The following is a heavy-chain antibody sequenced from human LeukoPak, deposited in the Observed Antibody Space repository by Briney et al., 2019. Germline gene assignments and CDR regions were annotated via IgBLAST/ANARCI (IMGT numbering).Heavy chain of an antibody. J-gene: IGHJ4*02. Sequence: GESLKISCKGSGYIFTTSWIGWVRQMPGKGLEWMGIIYPADSDTRYSPSFQGQVTISADKSLSTAYLQWRSLKASDTAMYYCATTAKRSYAYHSWRQGTLVAVSS. CDR2: IYPADSDT. CDR3: ATTAKRSYAYHS. V-gene: IGHV5-51*01. CDR1: GYIFTTSW. D-gene: IGHD5-18*01.